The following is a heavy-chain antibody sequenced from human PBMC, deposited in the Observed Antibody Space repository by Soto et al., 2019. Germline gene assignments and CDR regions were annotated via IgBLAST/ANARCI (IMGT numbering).Heavy chain of an antibody. CDR3: GKASTYPLDGVDV. V-gene: IGHV3-74*01. CDR2: INSDGSST. Sequence: GGSLRLSCAASGFTFSSYWMHWVRQAPGKGLVWVSRINSDGSSTSYADSVKGRFTISRDNSKNTLYLQMNSLRAEDTAIYYCGKASTYPLDGVDVWGQGTTVTVSS. J-gene: IGHJ6*02. CDR1: GFTFSSYW. D-gene: IGHD3-16*01.